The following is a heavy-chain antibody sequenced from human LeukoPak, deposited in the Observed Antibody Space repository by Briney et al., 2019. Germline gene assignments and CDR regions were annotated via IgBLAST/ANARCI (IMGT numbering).Heavy chain of an antibody. J-gene: IGHJ6*03. D-gene: IGHD6-13*01. CDR1: GFTFSSYW. V-gene: IGHV3-7*01. CDR3: ARDKGSSWYKYYYYYMDV. CDR2: IKQDGSEK. Sequence: GGSLRLSCAASGFTFSSYWMSWVRQAPGKGLEWVANIKQDGSEKYYVDSVKGRFTISRDNAKNSLYLQMNSLRAEDTAVYYCARDKGSSWYKYYYYYMDVWGKGTTVTVSS.